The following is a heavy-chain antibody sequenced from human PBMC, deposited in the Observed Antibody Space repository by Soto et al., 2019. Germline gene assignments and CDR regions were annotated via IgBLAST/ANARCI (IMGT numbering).Heavy chain of an antibody. D-gene: IGHD3-3*01. J-gene: IGHJ3*02. Sequence: SETLSLTCAVYGGSFSGYYWSWIRQPPGKGLEWIGEINHSGSTNYNPSLKSRVTISVDTSKNQFSLKLSSVTAADTAVYYCARLGSCDFWSGRTRNAFDIWGQGTMVTVSS. CDR2: INHSGST. CDR3: ARLGSCDFWSGRTRNAFDI. V-gene: IGHV4-34*01. CDR1: GGSFSGYY.